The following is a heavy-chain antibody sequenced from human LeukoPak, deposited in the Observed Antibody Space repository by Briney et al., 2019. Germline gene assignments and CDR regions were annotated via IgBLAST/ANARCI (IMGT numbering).Heavy chain of an antibody. V-gene: IGHV4-59*08. CDR2: IYYSGST. CDR3: ARHVGNSGSGSYLTYFDY. CDR1: GGSISSYY. J-gene: IGHJ4*02. D-gene: IGHD3-10*01. Sequence: PSETLSLTCTVSGGSISSYYWSWIGQPPGKGLEWIGHIYYSGSTHYNPSLKSRVTISVDTSKNQFSLKLSSVTAADTAVYYCARHVGNSGSGSYLTYFDYWGQGTLVTVSS.